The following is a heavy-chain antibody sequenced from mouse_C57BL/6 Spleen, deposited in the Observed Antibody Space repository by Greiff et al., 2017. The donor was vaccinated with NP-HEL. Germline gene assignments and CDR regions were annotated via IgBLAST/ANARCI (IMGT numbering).Heavy chain of an antibody. J-gene: IGHJ2*01. D-gene: IGHD2-2*01. CDR1: GYAFSSSW. Sequence: VQLQQSGPELVKPGASVQISCKASGYAFSSSWMNWVKQRPGKGLEWIGRIYPGDGDTNYNGKFKGKATLTADKSSSTAYMQLSSLTSEDSAVYFCARLVTVYFDYWGQGTTLTVSS. CDR2: IYPGDGDT. CDR3: ARLVTVYFDY. V-gene: IGHV1-82*01.